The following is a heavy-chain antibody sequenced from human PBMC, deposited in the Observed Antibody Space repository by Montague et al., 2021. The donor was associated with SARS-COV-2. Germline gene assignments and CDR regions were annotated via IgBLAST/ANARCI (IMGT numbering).Heavy chain of an antibody. V-gene: IGHV4-34*01. CDR3: ARGRYSSGWYGDKNWFDP. D-gene: IGHD6-13*01. CDR2: INHSGST. CDR1: GGSFSGYY. Sequence: ETLSLTCAVYGGSFSGYYWSWIRQPPGKGLEWIGEINHSGSTNYNPSLKSRVTISVDTSKNQFSLKLSSVTAADTAVYYCARGRYSSGWYGDKNWFDPWGQGTLVTVSS. J-gene: IGHJ5*02.